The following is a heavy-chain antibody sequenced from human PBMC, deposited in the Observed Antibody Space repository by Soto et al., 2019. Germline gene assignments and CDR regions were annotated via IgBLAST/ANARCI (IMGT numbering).Heavy chain of an antibody. CDR2: ISYDGSNK. Sequence: QVQLVESGGGVVQPGRSLRLSCAASGFTFSSYAMHWVRQAPGKGLEWVAVISYDGSNKYYADSVKGRFTISRDNSKNTLYLQMNSLRGEDTAVYYCARDLLLIRVWRRRYRGTPSNCSSTSCYVLYYYYGMDVWGQGTTVTVSS. J-gene: IGHJ6*02. CDR3: ARDLLLIRVWRRRYRGTPSNCSSTSCYVLYYYYGMDV. CDR1: GFTFSSYA. V-gene: IGHV3-30-3*01. D-gene: IGHD2-2*01.